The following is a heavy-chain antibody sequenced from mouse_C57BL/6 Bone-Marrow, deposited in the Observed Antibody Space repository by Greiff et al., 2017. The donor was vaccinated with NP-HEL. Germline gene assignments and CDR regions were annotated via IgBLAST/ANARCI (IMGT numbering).Heavy chain of an antibody. V-gene: IGHV1-54*01. Sequence: QVQLKESGAELVRPGTSVKVSCKASGYAFTNYLIEWVKQRPGQGLEWIGVINPGSGGTNYNEKFKGKATLTADKSSSTAYMQLSSLTAEDSAVYFCARRGITTVVATRYFDVWGTGTTVTVSS. D-gene: IGHD1-1*01. CDR3: ARRGITTVVATRYFDV. CDR1: GYAFTNYL. CDR2: INPGSGGT. J-gene: IGHJ1*03.